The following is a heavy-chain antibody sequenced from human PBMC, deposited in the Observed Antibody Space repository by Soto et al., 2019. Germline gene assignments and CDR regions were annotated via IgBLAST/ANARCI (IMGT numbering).Heavy chain of an antibody. Sequence: LRLSCAASGFTFSSYWMHWVRQAPGKGLVWVSRIKSDGSGAIYADSVKGRFTVSRDNAKNTLYLQMGSLRAEDMAVYYCARYRDGYNIDAFDIWGQGTMVTVSS. CDR3: ARYRDGYNIDAFDI. V-gene: IGHV3-74*01. CDR2: IKSDGSGA. CDR1: GFTFSSYW. D-gene: IGHD5-12*01. J-gene: IGHJ3*02.